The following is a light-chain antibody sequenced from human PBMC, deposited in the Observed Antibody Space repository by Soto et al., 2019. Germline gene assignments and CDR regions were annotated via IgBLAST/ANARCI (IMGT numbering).Light chain of an antibody. J-gene: IGLJ1*01. V-gene: IGLV2-14*01. Sequence: QSFLTQPASVSGSPGQSITISCTGTSSDVGGYDYVSWYQLHPGKAPKLMIFEVSNRPSGVSYRFSGSKSGNTASLTISGLQAEDEADYFCSSYSISTAYLFGTGTKV. CDR3: SSYSISTAYL. CDR1: SSDVGGYDY. CDR2: EVS.